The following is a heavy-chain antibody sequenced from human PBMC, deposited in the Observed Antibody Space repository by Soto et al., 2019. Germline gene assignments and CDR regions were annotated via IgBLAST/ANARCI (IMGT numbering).Heavy chain of an antibody. CDR3: ARPTIATRPSPLDY. CDR1: GFIFSDYA. D-gene: IGHD6-6*01. CDR2: ISYDGRYK. J-gene: IGHJ4*02. Sequence: QVQLVESGGGVVQPGRSLRLSCAASGFIFSDYAMHWVRQAPGKGLEWLAVISYDGRYKFYADSVQGRFTISRDDSKNTLDLQVNSLTPEDTAVYYCARPTIATRPSPLDYWGQGTLVTVSS. V-gene: IGHV3-30*04.